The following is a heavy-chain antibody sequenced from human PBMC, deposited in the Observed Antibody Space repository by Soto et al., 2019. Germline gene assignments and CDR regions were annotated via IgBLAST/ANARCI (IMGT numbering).Heavy chain of an antibody. CDR3: TQLYYYDSSGYSRAIDY. V-gene: IGHV3-73*01. CDR2: IRSKASSYAT. D-gene: IGHD3-22*01. CDR1: GFTFSGSA. Sequence: GGSLRLSCAASGFTFSGSAMHWVRQASGKGLEWVGRIRSKASSYATAYAASVKGRFTISRDDSKNTAYLQMNSLKTEDTAVYYCTQLYYYDSSGYSRAIDYWGQGTLVTVSS. J-gene: IGHJ4*02.